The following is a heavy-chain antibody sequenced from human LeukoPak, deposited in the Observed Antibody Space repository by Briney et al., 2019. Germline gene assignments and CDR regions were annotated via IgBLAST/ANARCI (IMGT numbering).Heavy chain of an antibody. V-gene: IGHV1-69*05. CDR3: ARTYYDFWSGYRGYNWFDP. J-gene: IGHJ5*02. CDR1: GGTFSSYA. D-gene: IGHD3-3*01. Sequence: AASVKVSRKASGGTFSSYAISWVRQAPGQGLEWMGGIIPIFGTANYAQKFQGRVTITTDESTSTAYMELSSLRSEDTAVYYCARTYYDFWSGYRGYNWFDPWGQGTLVTVSS. CDR2: IIPIFGTA.